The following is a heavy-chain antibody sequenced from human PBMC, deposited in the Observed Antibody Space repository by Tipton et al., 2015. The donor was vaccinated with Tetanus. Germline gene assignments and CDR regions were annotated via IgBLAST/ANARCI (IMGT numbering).Heavy chain of an antibody. D-gene: IGHD6-13*01. CDR3: ARFPGVSSRAPWYYYYGMDV. Sequence: QLVQSGAEVKKPGASVKVSCKASGYTFTSYGISWVRQAPGQGLEWMGWISAYNGNTNYAQKLQGRVTMTTDTSTSTAYMELRSLRSGDTAVYYCARFPGVSSRAPWYYYYGMDVWGQGTTVTVSS. J-gene: IGHJ6*02. CDR2: ISAYNGNT. CDR1: GYTFTSYG. V-gene: IGHV1-18*01.